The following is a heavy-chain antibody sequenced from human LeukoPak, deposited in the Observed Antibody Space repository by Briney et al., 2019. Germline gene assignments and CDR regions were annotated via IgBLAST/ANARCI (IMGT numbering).Heavy chain of an antibody. CDR2: IYYSGNT. Sequence: PSETLSLTCTVSGYSINSGHYWGWIRQPPGKRLEWIGSIYYSGNTYYNPTLKSRITISVDTSKNQFSLKLSSVTAADTAVYYCARDRPWGGGSGSYYNLDYGMDVWGQGTTVTVSS. CDR1: GYSINSGHY. J-gene: IGHJ6*02. V-gene: IGHV4-38-2*02. D-gene: IGHD3-10*01. CDR3: ARDRPWGGGSGSYYNLDYGMDV.